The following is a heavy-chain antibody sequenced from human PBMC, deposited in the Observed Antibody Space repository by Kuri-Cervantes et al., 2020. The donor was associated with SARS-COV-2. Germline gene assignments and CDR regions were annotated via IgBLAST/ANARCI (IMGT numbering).Heavy chain of an antibody. CDR3: ARDAFDSSGYQLVDY. J-gene: IGHJ4*02. CDR1: GGTFSSYA. D-gene: IGHD3-22*01. Sequence: SVKVSCKASGGTFSSYAITWVRQAPGQGLEWMGGIIPFFGTANYAQKFQGRVTITADKSTSTAYMELRSLRPDDTAVYYCARDAFDSSGYQLVDYWGQGTLVTVSS. CDR2: IIPFFGTA. V-gene: IGHV1-69*06.